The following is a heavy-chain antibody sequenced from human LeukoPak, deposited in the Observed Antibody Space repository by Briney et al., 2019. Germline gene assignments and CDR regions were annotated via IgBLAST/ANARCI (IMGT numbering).Heavy chain of an antibody. CDR1: GFTFSSYA. J-gene: IGHJ4*02. CDR2: ISGSGGST. Sequence: GGSLRLSCAASGFTFSSYAMSWVRQAPGKGLEWVSAISGSGGSTYYADSVKGRFTISRDNSKNTLYLQMNSLRAEDTAVYYCAKKDQITSWELLLGFDYWGQGTLITVSS. V-gene: IGHV3-23*01. D-gene: IGHD1-26*01. CDR3: AKKDQITSWELLLGFDY.